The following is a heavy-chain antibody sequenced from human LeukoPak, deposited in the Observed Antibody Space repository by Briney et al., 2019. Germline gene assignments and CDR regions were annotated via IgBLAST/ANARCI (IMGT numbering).Heavy chain of an antibody. CDR2: VNPDTGNT. D-gene: IGHD1-26*01. Sequence: ASVKVSCKAAGYSFTTFHINWVRQAPGQGPEWMGWVNPDTGNTGFAQKFQGRVTITQNTTVTTVYMELSSLTSEDTAVYYCTRSDSWPKWELLTWGQGTLVTVSS. CDR3: TRSDSWPKWELLT. J-gene: IGHJ5*02. V-gene: IGHV1-8*03. CDR1: GYSFTTFH.